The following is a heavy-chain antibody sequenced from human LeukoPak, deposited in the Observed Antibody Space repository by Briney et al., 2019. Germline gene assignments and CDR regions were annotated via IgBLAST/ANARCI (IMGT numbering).Heavy chain of an antibody. CDR2: INLDGSST. D-gene: IGHD2-15*01. J-gene: IGHJ4*02. CDR3: ARVGGYCSGGSCYSFDY. CDR1: GFTFRSYW. V-gene: IGHV3-74*01. Sequence: AGGSLRLSCAASGFTFRSYWMHWVRQAPGKGLVWVSRINLDGSSTTYADSVKGWFTIARDNAKNTLFLQMNSLRAEDTAVYYCARVGGYCSGGSCYSFDYWGQGALVTVSS.